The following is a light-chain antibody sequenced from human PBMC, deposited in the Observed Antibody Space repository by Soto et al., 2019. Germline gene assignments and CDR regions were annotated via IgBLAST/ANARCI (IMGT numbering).Light chain of an antibody. Sequence: EIVLTQSPGTLSLSPGERATLSCRASQSVSSSYLAWYQQKPGQAPRLLIYGASSRATGIPDRFSGSGSGTDFTLTSQRLGPEHFGVYYCQQYGSSPWTFGPGTKVEIK. CDR3: QQYGSSPWT. J-gene: IGKJ1*01. CDR1: QSVSSSY. V-gene: IGKV3-20*01. CDR2: GAS.